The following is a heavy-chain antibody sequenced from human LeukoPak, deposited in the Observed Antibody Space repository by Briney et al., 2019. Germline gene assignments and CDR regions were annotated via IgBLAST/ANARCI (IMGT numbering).Heavy chain of an antibody. CDR2: ILYSGST. D-gene: IGHD3-22*01. J-gene: IGHJ4*02. CDR1: GGSLRSSNYY. Sequence: SSQTLSLTCTVSGGSLRSSNYYWGWVRQTPGKGLEWIGTILYSGSTYYNPSLRSGVTISVDTSKNQFSLKLNSMSAADTAVYNCAREGRDSYDSSGYSPDYWGPGALVTVSS. V-gene: IGHV4-39*07. CDR3: AREGRDSYDSSGYSPDY.